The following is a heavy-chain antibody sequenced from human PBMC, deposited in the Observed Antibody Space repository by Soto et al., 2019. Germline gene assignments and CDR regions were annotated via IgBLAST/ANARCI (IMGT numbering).Heavy chain of an antibody. CDR1: GFTFSGFG. J-gene: IGHJ4*02. D-gene: IGHD3-16*01. CDR3: AFGNLSYYFDY. Sequence: GSLRLSCAASGFTFSGFGMHWVRQAPGKGLEWVAIIWYDGSDKYYADSVKGRFTISRDNSKNTLYLQMNSLRAEDTAVYHCAFGNLSYYFDYWGQGTPVPVSS. V-gene: IGHV3-33*01. CDR2: IWYDGSDK.